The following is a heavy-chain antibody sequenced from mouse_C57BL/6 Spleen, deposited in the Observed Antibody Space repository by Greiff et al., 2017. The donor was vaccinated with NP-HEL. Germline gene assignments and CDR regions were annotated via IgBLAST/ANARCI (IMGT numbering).Heavy chain of an antibody. V-gene: IGHV1-78*01. J-gene: IGHJ2*01. D-gene: IGHD2-4*01. CDR1: GYTFTDHT. Sequence: VQLQQSDAELVKPGASVKISCKVSGYTFTDHTIHWMKQRPEQGLEWIGYIYPRDGSTKYKEKCKGKATLSADKSSRTAYMKLNSLTSADTAVYFCANLYYQYDGFDYWGQGTPLTVSS. CDR2: IYPRDGST. CDR3: ANLYYQYDGFDY.